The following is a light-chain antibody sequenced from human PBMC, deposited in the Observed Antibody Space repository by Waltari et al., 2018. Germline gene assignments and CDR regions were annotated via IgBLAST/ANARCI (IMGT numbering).Light chain of an antibody. CDR3: QQYYTTPLT. V-gene: IGKV4-1*01. Sequence: DIVMTQSPDSLAVSPGERATINCQSSQSVLYNSNNKNYLAWYQQKPGQSPKLLIYWASTRESGVPDRFSGSGSGTDFTLTISSLQAEDVAVYYCQQYYTTPLTFGGGTTVEIK. J-gene: IGKJ4*01. CDR1: QSVLYNSNNKNY. CDR2: WAS.